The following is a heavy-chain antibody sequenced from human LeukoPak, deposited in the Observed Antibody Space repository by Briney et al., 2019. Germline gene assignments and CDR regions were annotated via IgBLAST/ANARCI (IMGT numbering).Heavy chain of an antibody. V-gene: IGHV1-46*01. D-gene: IGHD3-22*01. CDR3: ARVRGSRYYYDSSGYLDY. J-gene: IGHJ4*02. CDR2: INPSGGST. CDR1: GYTFTSYY. Sequence: ASVKVSCKASGYTFTSYYMHWVRQAPGQGLEWMGIINPSGGSTSYAQKFQGRVTMTRDTSTSTVYMELSSLRSEDTAVYYCARVRGSRYYYDSSGYLDYWGQGTLVAVSS.